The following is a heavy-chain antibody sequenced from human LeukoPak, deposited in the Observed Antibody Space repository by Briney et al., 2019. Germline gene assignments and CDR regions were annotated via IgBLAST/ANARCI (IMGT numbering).Heavy chain of an antibody. CDR1: GGTFSSYA. Sequence: GASGKVSCKASGGTFSSYAISWVRQAPGQGLEWMGGIIPIFGTANYAQKFQGRVTITADESTSTAYMELSSLRSEDTAVYYCARDRHYYDSSGYYYQTFDYWGQGTLVTVST. J-gene: IGHJ4*02. CDR3: ARDRHYYDSSGYYYQTFDY. D-gene: IGHD3-22*01. V-gene: IGHV1-69*13. CDR2: IIPIFGTA.